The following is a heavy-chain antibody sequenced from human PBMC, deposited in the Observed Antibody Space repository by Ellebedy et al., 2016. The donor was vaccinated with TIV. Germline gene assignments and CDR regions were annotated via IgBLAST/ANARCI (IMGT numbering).Heavy chain of an antibody. CDR1: GGSISSGGYY. D-gene: IGHD6-19*01. V-gene: IGHV4-39*01. CDR3: ASQFGGWYYPSFDY. CDR2: IYYSGST. J-gene: IGHJ4*02. Sequence: GSLRLXCTVSGGSISSGGYYWSWIRQHPGKGLEWIGSIYYSGSTYYNPSLKSRVTISVDTSKNQFSLKLSSVTAADTAVYYCASQFGGWYYPSFDYWGQGTLVTVSS.